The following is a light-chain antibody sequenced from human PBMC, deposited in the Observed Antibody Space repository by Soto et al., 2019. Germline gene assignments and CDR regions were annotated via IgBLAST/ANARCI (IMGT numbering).Light chain of an antibody. J-gene: IGKJ1*01. Sequence: EIVMTQSPATLSVSPVERATLSCMASQSLTNNYFAWYQQKPGRALRLLIDGASTRATGIPDRFSGSGSGTDFTLTISRLEPEDVAVYYCQQYEAVVTFGQGTKVDIK. CDR3: QQYEAVVT. V-gene: IGKV3-20*01. CDR2: GAS. CDR1: QSLTNNY.